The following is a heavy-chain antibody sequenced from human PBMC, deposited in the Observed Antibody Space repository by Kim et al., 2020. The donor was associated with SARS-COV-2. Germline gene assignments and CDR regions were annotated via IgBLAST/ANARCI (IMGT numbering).Heavy chain of an antibody. CDR2: Q. V-gene: IGHV3-33*01. Sequence: QTYADSGRGRFTISRDNSKNTVDLQMNSLGVEDTAVYYCARAREKSFDYWGQGTLVTVSS. CDR3: ARAREKSFDY. J-gene: IGHJ4*02.